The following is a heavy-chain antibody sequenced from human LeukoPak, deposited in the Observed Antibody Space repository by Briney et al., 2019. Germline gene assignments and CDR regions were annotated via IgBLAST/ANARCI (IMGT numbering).Heavy chain of an antibody. J-gene: IGHJ6*03. V-gene: IGHV4-39*07. CDR1: GGSISSSSYY. CDR3: ARTRTYYMDV. Sequence: SETLSLTCTASGGSISSSSYYWGWIRQPPGKGLEWIGSIYYSGSTYYNPSLKSRVTISVDTSKNQFSLKLSSVTAADTAVYYCARTRTYYMDVWAKGTTVTVSS. CDR2: IYYSGST.